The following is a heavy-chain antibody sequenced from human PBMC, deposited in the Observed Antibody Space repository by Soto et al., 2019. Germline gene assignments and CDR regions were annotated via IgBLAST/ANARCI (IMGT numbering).Heavy chain of an antibody. Sequence: LRLSCAASGLTVSSNHMTWVRQAPGKGLEWVSVIYSGGTTYFADSVKGRFTISRDNSKNTLYLQMNSLRAEDTAVYYCARGDGYYYFAMDVWGQGTTVTVSS. V-gene: IGHV3-53*01. D-gene: IGHD2-2*03. J-gene: IGHJ6*02. CDR1: GLTVSSNH. CDR3: ARGDGYYYFAMDV. CDR2: IYSGGTT.